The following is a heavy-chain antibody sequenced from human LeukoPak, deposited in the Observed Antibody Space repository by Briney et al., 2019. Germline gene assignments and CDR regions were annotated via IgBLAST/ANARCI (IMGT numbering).Heavy chain of an antibody. V-gene: IGHV3-48*01. CDR2: ISSSSSTI. CDR3: AREDCSSTSCLLDY. CDR1: GFTFSSYS. D-gene: IGHD2-2*01. Sequence: GGSLRLSCAASGFTFSSYSMNWVRQAPGKGLEWVSYISSSSSTIYYADSVKGRFTISRDNAKNSLYLQMNSLRAEDTAVYYCAREDCSSTSCLLDYWGQGTLVTVSS. J-gene: IGHJ4*02.